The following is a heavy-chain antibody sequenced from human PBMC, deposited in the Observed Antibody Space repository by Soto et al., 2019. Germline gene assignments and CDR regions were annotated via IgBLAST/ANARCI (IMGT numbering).Heavy chain of an antibody. D-gene: IGHD3-16*01. V-gene: IGHV1-3*01. Sequence: ASVKVSCKASGYTFTSYAMHWVRQAPGQRLEWMGWLNAGNGNTKYSQKFQGRVTITRDTSASTAYMELSSLRSEDTAVYYCASGGAFSYMDVWGKGTTVTVSS. CDR1: GYTFTSYA. J-gene: IGHJ6*03. CDR2: LNAGNGNT. CDR3: ASGGAFSYMDV.